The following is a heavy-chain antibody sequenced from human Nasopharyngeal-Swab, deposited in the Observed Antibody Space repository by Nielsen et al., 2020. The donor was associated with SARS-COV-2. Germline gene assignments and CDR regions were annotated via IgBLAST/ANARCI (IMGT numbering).Heavy chain of an antibody. CDR3: ARGGYNSYYYYYYYMDV. D-gene: IGHD1-1*01. J-gene: IGHJ6*03. Sequence: SETLSLTCTVSGGSISSYYWSWIRQPPGKGLERIGYIYYSGSTNYNPSLKSRVTISVDTSKNQFSLKLSSVTAADTAVYYCARGGYNSYYYYYYYMDVWGKGTTVTVSS. CDR1: GGSISSYY. CDR2: IYYSGST. V-gene: IGHV4-59*01.